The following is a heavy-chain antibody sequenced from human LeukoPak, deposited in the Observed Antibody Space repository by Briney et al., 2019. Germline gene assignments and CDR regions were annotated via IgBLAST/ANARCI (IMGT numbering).Heavy chain of an antibody. D-gene: IGHD2-15*01. CDR1: GFTFSRFA. J-gene: IGHJ5*02. CDR2: ISDSGGDT. Sequence: PGGSLRLSCAASGFTFSRFAMTWARQAPGRGLEWVSAISDSGGDTYYADSVKGRFIISRDNSKNMLYLQMNSLRAEDTALYYCAKDRPRDYRSRQGFSDDWFDPWGRGTLVTVSS. V-gene: IGHV3-23*01. CDR3: AKDRPRDYRSRQGFSDDWFDP.